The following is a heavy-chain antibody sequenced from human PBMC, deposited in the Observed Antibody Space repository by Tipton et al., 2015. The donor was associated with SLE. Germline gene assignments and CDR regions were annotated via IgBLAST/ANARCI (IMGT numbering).Heavy chain of an antibody. V-gene: IGHV4-39*07. J-gene: IGHJ4*02. D-gene: IGHD6-13*01. Sequence: TLSLTCTVSGGSISSGGYYWSWIRQPPGKRLEWIGEINHSGSTNYNPSLKSRVTISVDTSKNQFSLKLSSVTAADTAVYYCARGLGSSSWYPGSWFDYWGQGTLVTVSS. CDR1: GGSISSGGYY. CDR2: INHSGST. CDR3: ARGLGSSSWYPGSWFDY.